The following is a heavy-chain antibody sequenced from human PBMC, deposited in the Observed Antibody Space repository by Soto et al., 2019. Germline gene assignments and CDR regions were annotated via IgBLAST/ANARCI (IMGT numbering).Heavy chain of an antibody. D-gene: IGHD3-22*01. CDR3: ERGDGDYYDGNGYLGRH. CDR2: INSDGSRT. J-gene: IGHJ4*02. CDR1: GFTFSSYW. V-gene: IGHV3-74*01. Sequence: EVQLVESGGGIVQPGGSLRLSCAASGFTFSSYWMHWVRQAPGKGLVWVSRINSDGSRTSYADSAKGRFTISRDNAKNXXYLKMNSLRAEDTPVYYCERGDGDYYDGNGYLGRHWGQGTLVTVSS.